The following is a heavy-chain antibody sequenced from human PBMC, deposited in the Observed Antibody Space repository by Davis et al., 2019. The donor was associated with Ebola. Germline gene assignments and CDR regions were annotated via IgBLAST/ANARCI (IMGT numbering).Heavy chain of an antibody. J-gene: IGHJ4*02. V-gene: IGHV1-3*01. CDR2: INAGNGNT. CDR1: GFTFTSYA. Sequence: GESLKISCAASGFTFTSYAMHWVRQAPGQRLEWMGWINAGNGNTKYSQKFQGRVTITRDTSASTAYMELSSLRSEDTAVYYCARDGYYYGSGSYSLSLDYWGQGTLVTVSS. D-gene: IGHD3-10*01. CDR3: ARDGYYYGSGSYSLSLDY.